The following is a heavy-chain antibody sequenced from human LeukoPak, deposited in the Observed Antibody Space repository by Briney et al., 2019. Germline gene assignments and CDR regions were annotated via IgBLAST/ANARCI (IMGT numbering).Heavy chain of an antibody. CDR1: GFTFSSYS. D-gene: IGHD3-22*01. CDR2: ISSSSSYI. J-gene: IGHJ3*02. Sequence: PGGSPRLSCAASGFTFSSYSMNWVRQAPGKGLEWVSSISSSSSYIYYADSVKGRFTISRDNAKNSLYLQMNSLRGEDTAVYYCASSVTMIVERDAFDIWGQGTMVTVSS. V-gene: IGHV3-21*01. CDR3: ASSVTMIVERDAFDI.